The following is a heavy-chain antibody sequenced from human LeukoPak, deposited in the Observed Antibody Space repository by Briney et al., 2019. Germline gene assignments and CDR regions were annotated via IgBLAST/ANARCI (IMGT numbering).Heavy chain of an antibody. V-gene: IGHV1-2*02. CDR1: GYTFTGYY. Sequence: ASVKVSCKASGYTFTGYYTHWVRQAPGQGLEWMGWINPNSGGTNYAQKFQGRVTMTRDTSISTAYMELSRLRSDDTAVYYCARDGDGYNPYWYFDLWGRGTLVTVSS. D-gene: IGHD5-24*01. CDR2: INPNSGGT. J-gene: IGHJ2*01. CDR3: ARDGDGYNPYWYFDL.